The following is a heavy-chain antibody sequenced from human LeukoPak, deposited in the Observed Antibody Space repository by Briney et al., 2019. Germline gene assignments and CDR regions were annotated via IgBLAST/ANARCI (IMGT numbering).Heavy chain of an antibody. J-gene: IGHJ4*02. V-gene: IGHV1-18*01. Sequence: ASVKVSCKASGYSFTTYTITWVRQAPGQGLEWMGWISAYNGNTNYAQKLQGRVTMTTDTSTSTAYMELRSLRSDDTAVYYCATVSPISYYDILTGYFYWGQGTLVTVSS. CDR1: GYSFTTYT. CDR2: ISAYNGNT. CDR3: ATVSPISYYDILTGYFY. D-gene: IGHD3-9*01.